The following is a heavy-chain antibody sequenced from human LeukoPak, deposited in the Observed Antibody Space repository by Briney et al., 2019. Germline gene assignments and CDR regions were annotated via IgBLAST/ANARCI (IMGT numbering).Heavy chain of an antibody. D-gene: IGHD6-13*01. CDR1: GGSISSYY. CDR3: ARARRQQLVRRGWFDP. J-gene: IGHJ5*02. CDR2: IFYSGRT. V-gene: IGHV4-59*01. Sequence: SETLSLTCSVSGGSISSYYWSWIRQPPGKGLEWIGYIFYSGRTSYNPSLKSRVTISVDTSKNQLSLRLSSVTAADTAVYYCARARRQQLVRRGWFDPWGQGTLVTVSS.